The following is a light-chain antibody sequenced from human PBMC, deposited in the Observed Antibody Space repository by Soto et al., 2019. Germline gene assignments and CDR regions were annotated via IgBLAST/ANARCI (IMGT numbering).Light chain of an antibody. CDR3: SSYTSSSIL. J-gene: IGLJ2*01. Sequence: QSVLTQPASMSGSPGQSITLSCTGTSSDVGGYNYVSWYQQHPGKAPKLMIYDVSNRPSGVSNRFSGSKSGNTASLTISGLQAEDEADYYCSSYTSSSILFGGGTKLTVL. CDR2: DVS. V-gene: IGLV2-14*01. CDR1: SSDVGGYNY.